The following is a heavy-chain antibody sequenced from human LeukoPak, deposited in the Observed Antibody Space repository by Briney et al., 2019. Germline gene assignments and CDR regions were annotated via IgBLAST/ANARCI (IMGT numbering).Heavy chain of an antibody. V-gene: IGHV3-48*03. Sequence: GGSLRLSCAASGFTFSSYEMNWVRQAPGKGLEWVSYISSSGSTIYYADSVKGRFTISRDNAKNSLYLQMNSLRAEDTAVYYCARDREVATIDWGQGTLVTVSS. CDR1: GFTFSSYE. CDR2: ISSSGSTI. J-gene: IGHJ4*02. D-gene: IGHD5-24*01. CDR3: ARDREVATID.